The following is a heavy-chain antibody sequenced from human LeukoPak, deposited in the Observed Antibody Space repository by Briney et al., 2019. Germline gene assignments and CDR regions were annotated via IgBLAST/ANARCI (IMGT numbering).Heavy chain of an antibody. CDR2: ISSSGGST. D-gene: IGHD2-2*01. CDR1: GFTFSSYW. CDR3: AKAGFCTSSTCYRFYYYYGMDV. V-gene: IGHV3-23*01. J-gene: IGHJ6*02. Sequence: GGSLRLSCATSGFTFSSYWMHWVRQAPGKGLEWVSGISSSGGSTNYADSVKGRFTISRDNSKNTLYLQMNSLRAEDTAVYYCAKAGFCTSSTCYRFYYYYGMDVWGQGTTVTVSS.